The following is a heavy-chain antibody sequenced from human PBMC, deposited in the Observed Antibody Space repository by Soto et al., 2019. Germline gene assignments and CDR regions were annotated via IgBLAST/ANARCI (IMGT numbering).Heavy chain of an antibody. J-gene: IGHJ6*02. CDR3: TRVGRSSSSLLVMGMDV. D-gene: IGHD6-6*01. CDR1: GFTFGDYA. V-gene: IGHV3-49*04. Sequence: GGSLRLSCTASGFTFGDYAMSWVRQAPGKGLEWVGFIRSKAYGGTTEYAASVKGRFTISRDDSKSIAYLQMNSLKTEDTAVYYCTRVGRSSSSLLVMGMDVWGQGTTVTVSS. CDR2: IRSKAYGGTT.